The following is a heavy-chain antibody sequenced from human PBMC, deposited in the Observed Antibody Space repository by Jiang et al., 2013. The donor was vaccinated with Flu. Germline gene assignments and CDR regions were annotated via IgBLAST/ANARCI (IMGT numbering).Heavy chain of an antibody. Sequence: GSVKGRFSISRDNAKNSLYLQMNSLRVEDTALYYCVKDMGDVWSAFETWGQGTLVTVSS. V-gene: IGHV3-9*01. CDR3: VKDMGDVWSAFET. D-gene: IGHD3-3*01. J-gene: IGHJ4*02.